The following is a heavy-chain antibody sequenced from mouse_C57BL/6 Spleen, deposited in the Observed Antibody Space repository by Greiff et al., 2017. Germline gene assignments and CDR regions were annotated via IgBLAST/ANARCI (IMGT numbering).Heavy chain of an antibody. Sequence: QLKQSGAELVRPGASVTLSCKASGYTFTDYEMHWVKQTPVHGLEWIGAIDPETGGTAYNQKFKGKAILTADKSSSTAYMELRSLTSEDSAVYYCTRGFAYWGQGTLVTVSA. CDR2: IDPETGGT. CDR3: TRGFAY. CDR1: GYTFTDYE. V-gene: IGHV1-15*01. J-gene: IGHJ3*01.